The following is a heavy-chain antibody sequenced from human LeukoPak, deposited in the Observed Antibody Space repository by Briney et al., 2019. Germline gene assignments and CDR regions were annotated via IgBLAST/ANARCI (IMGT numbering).Heavy chain of an antibody. CDR2: IYYSGST. CDR1: GGSFSSYY. J-gene: IGHJ4*02. V-gene: IGHV4-39*07. Sequence: SETLSLTCAVYGGSFSSYYWGWIRQPPGKGLEWIGSIYYSGSTYYNLSLKSRVTISVDTSKNQFSLKLSSVTAADTAVYYCARDRKVVAATPGRIHFDYWGQGTLVTVSS. CDR3: ARDRKVVAATPGRIHFDY. D-gene: IGHD2-15*01.